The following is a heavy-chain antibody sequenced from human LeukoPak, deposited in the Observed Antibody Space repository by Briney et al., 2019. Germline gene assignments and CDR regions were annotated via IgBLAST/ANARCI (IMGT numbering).Heavy chain of an antibody. CDR2: IYYSGST. V-gene: IGHV4-30-4*01. Sequence: PSQTLSLTCTVSGGSISSGDYYWSWIRQPPGKGLEWIGYIYYSGSTYYNPSLKSRVTISVDTSKNQFSLKLSSVTAADTAVYYCARGFTMVRGDGIDYWGQGTLVTVSS. J-gene: IGHJ4*02. CDR3: ARGFTMVRGDGIDY. CDR1: GGSISSGDYY. D-gene: IGHD3-10*01.